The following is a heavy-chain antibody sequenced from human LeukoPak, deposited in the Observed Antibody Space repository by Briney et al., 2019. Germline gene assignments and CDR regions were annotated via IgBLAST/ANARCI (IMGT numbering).Heavy chain of an antibody. CDR1: GFTFSSYA. Sequence: GGSLRPSCAASGFTFSSYAMHWVRQAPGKGLEWVAVISYDGSNKYYADSVKGRFTISRDNSKNTLYLQMNSLRAEDTAVYYCARGRFLEWLLLIYYYYGMDVWGQGTTVTVSS. CDR2: ISYDGSNK. J-gene: IGHJ6*02. D-gene: IGHD3-3*01. V-gene: IGHV3-30-3*01. CDR3: ARGRFLEWLLLIYYYYGMDV.